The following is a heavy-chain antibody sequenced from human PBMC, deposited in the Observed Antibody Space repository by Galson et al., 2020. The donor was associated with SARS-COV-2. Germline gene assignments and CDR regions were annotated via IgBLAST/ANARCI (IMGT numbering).Heavy chain of an antibody. CDR1: GGSISSGGYY. V-gene: IGHV4-31*03. CDR3: ARDRGGYDILTGYYTWFDP. D-gene: IGHD3-9*01. CDR2: IYYSGST. Sequence: SETLSLTCTVSGGSISSGGYYWSWIRQHPGKGLEWIGYIYYSGSTYYNPSLKSRVTISVDTSKNQFSLKLSSVTAADTAVYYCARDRGGYDILTGYYTWFDPWGQGTLVTVSS. J-gene: IGHJ5*02.